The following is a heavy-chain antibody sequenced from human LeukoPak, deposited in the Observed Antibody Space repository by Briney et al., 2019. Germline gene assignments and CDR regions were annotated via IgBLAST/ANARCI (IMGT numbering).Heavy chain of an antibody. D-gene: IGHD2-2*01. CDR1: GFIFNNYA. Sequence: PGGSLRLSCSASGFIFNNYAMHWVRQAPGKGLDYVSAISSHGGTTFYADSVKGKFTISRDNSKNMLYLQMSSLRVEDTAVYYCVKDPAVFRGDSDYWGHGTLVTASS. V-gene: IGHV3-64D*06. J-gene: IGHJ4*01. CDR2: ISSHGGTT. CDR3: VKDPAVFRGDSDY.